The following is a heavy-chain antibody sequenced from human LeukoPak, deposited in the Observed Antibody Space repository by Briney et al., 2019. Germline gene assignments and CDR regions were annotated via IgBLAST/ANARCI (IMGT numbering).Heavy chain of an antibody. Sequence: GGSLRLSCAASGFTFTTYGMHWVRHVPGKGLVWVSRIMSDGRSTYADSVKGRFTISRDTAKNTLYLQMNSLRAEDTAVYYCARDSQFIGPLYWGQGTLVTVSS. CDR1: GFTFTTYG. CDR3: ARDSQFIGPLY. V-gene: IGHV3-74*01. J-gene: IGHJ4*02. D-gene: IGHD5-24*01. CDR2: IMSDGRST.